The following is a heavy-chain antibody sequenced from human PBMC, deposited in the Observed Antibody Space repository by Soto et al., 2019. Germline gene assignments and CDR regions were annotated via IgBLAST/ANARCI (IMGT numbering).Heavy chain of an antibody. CDR1: GFTFSSYG. V-gene: IGHV3-30*18. Sequence: QVQLVESGGGVVQSGRSLRLSCAASGFTFSSYGMHWVRQAPGKGLEWVAIISYDGSNKYYADSVRGRFTISRDNSKNTLYLQMNSLRPEDTAVYYCAKDAVPAAIFGAFDIWGQGTMVTVSS. CDR3: AKDAVPAAIFGAFDI. J-gene: IGHJ3*02. CDR2: ISYDGSNK. D-gene: IGHD2-2*02.